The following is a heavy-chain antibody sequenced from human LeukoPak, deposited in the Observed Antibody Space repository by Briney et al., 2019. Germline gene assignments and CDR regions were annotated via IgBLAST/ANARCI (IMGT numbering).Heavy chain of an antibody. D-gene: IGHD2-21*02. CDR1: GGSISSYY. CDR3: ARHPMTANNWFDP. V-gene: IGHV4-59*08. Sequence: SETLSLTCTVSGGSISSYYWSWIRQPPGKGLEWIGYIYYSGSTNYNPSLKSRVTISVDTSKNQFSLKLSSVTAADTVVYYCARHPMTANNWFDPWGQGTLVTVSS. J-gene: IGHJ5*02. CDR2: IYYSGST.